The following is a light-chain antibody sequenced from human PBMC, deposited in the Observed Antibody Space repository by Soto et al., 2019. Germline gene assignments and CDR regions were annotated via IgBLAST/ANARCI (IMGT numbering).Light chain of an antibody. Sequence: EIVMTQSTATLSVSPGERATLSCTASQSVNTNLAWYQQKPGQAPRLLISDASTRATGIPARFSGSGSGTEFTLTISSLQSEDFAVHYCHPYNTWPLIPFGG. CDR3: HPYNTWPLIP. CDR2: DAS. V-gene: IGKV3-15*01. CDR1: QSVNTN. J-gene: IGKJ4*01.